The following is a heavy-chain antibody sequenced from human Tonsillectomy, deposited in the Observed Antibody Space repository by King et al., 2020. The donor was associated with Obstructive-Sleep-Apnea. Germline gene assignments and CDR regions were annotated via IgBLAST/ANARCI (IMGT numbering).Heavy chain of an antibody. J-gene: IGHJ4*02. CDR1: GLTFRSYG. D-gene: IGHD5-12*01. CDR3: ATEGGQDSSGHY. Sequence: HVQLVESGGGVVQPGRSLRLSCAVSGLTFRSYGMHWVRQAPGKGLEWVAVIWYDGSNKHYADSVKGRFTVSRDNSQNTLYLQMNSLRVEDTAIYYCATEGGQDSSGHYWGQGTLVTVSS. CDR2: IWYDGSNK. V-gene: IGHV3-33*01.